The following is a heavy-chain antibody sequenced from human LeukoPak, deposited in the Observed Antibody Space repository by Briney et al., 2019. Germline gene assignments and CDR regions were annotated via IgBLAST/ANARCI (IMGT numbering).Heavy chain of an antibody. CDR2: IIPIFGTA. D-gene: IGHD6-13*01. J-gene: IGHJ5*02. CDR3: AREISSSSWYSNWFDP. V-gene: IGHV1-69*05. CDR1: GGTFSSYA. Sequence: SVKDSCKASGGTFSSYAISWVRQAPGQGLEWMGGIIPIFGTANYAQKFQGRVTITTDESTSTAYMELSSLRSEDTAVYYCAREISSSSWYSNWFDPWGQGTLVTVSS.